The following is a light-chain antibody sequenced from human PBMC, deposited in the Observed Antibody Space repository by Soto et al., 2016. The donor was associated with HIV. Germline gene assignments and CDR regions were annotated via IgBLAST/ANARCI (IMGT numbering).Light chain of an antibody. CDR1: HNVGSW. Sequence: DIQMTQSPSTLSVSVGDRVTITCRASHNVGSWLAWYQHKRGEAPKLLIYKTSNLQIGVPSRFSGSGSGTEFTLTISSLQPEDSASYFCLQDYDRPYTFGQGTKLEIK. J-gene: IGKJ2*01. CDR2: KTS. CDR3: LQDYDRPYT. V-gene: IGKV1-5*03.